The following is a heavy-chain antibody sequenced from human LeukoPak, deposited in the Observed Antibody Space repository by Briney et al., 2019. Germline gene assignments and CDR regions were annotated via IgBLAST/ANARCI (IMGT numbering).Heavy chain of an antibody. CDR1: GFYFGGHA. CDR3: ARYHLGSYFRDPFDR. V-gene: IGHV3-48*04. D-gene: IGHD3-10*01. Sequence: PGGSLRLSCVTSGFYFGGHAMHWLRQAPGKGLEWIAYITYGSDTIFYADSVQGRFTISRDNAKNSLYLQMDSLGAEDTAVYYCARYHLGSYFRDPFDRWGQGTLVTVSS. CDR2: ITYGSDTI. J-gene: IGHJ5*02.